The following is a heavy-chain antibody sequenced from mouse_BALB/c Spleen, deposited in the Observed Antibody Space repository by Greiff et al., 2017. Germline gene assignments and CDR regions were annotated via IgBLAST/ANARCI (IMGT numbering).Heavy chain of an antibody. Sequence: QVQLQQSGAELVKPGASVKLSCKTSGFTFSSSDISWLKQKPGQSLEWIAWIYAGTGGTSYNQKFTGKAQLTVDTSSSTAYMQFSSLTTEDSAIYYCARHRGSTMITAAAYYAMDDWGQGTSVTVSS. D-gene: IGHD2-4*01. V-gene: IGHV1-66*01. CDR2: IYAGTGGT. CDR3: ARHRGSTMITAAAYYAMDD. J-gene: IGHJ4*01. CDR1: GFTFSSSD.